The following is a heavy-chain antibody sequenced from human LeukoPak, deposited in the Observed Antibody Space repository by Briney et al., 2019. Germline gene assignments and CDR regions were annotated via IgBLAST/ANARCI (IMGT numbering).Heavy chain of an antibody. D-gene: IGHD3-16*01. CDR2: LNPNSGNT. CDR1: GYTFIGHF. CDR3: ARGRLRVPRSFDP. J-gene: IGHJ5*02. V-gene: IGHV1-8*02. Sequence: ASVKVSCKASGYTFIGHFIHWVRQAPGQGLEWMGWLNPNSGNTVYAQKFQGRVTMTMNTSISTAYMELSSLRSEDTAVYYCARGRLRVPRSFDPWGQGTLVTVSS.